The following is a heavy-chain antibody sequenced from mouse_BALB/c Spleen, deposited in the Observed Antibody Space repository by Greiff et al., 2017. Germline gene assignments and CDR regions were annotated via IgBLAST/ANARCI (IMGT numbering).Heavy chain of an antibody. J-gene: IGHJ4*01. V-gene: IGHV1-15*01. CDR1: GYTFTDYE. Sequence: QVQLQQSGAELVRPGASVTLSCKASGYTFTDYEMHWVKQTPVHGLEWIGAIDPETGGTAYNQKFKGKATLTADKSSSTAYMELRSLTSEDSAVYYCARSRYAMDYWGQGTSVTVSS. CDR2: IDPETGGT. CDR3: ARSRYAMDY.